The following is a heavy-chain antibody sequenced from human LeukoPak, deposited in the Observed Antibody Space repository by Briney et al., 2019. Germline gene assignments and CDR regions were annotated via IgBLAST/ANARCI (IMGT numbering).Heavy chain of an antibody. CDR2: IYYSGST. CDR1: GGSISSHY. Sequence: SSETLSLTCTVSGGSISSHYWSWIRQLPGKGLEWIGCIYYSGSTNYNPSLKSRVTISVDTSKNQFSLKLSSVTAADTAVYYCARHNGEMATTPLGPWGQGTLVTVSS. D-gene: IGHD5-24*01. CDR3: ARHNGEMATTPLGP. J-gene: IGHJ5*02. V-gene: IGHV4-59*08.